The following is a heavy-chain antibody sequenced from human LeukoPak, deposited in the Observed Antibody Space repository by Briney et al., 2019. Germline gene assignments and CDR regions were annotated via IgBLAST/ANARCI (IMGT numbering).Heavy chain of an antibody. CDR1: GFTFSSYS. Sequence: PGGSLRLSCAASGFTFSSYSMNWVRQAPGNGLEWVSSISSSSSYIYYADSVKGRFTIPRDNAKNSLYLQMNSLRAEDTAVYYCARSDAGVLDYWGQGTLVTVSS. CDR2: ISSSSSYI. D-gene: IGHD2-8*02. CDR3: ARSDAGVLDY. J-gene: IGHJ4*02. V-gene: IGHV3-21*01.